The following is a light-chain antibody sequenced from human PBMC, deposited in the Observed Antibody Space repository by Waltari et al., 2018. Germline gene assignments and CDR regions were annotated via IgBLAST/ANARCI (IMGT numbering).Light chain of an antibody. CDR1: RSNIGSNY. Sequence: QSVVTQPPSASGTPGQRVSISCSGSRSNIGSNYVYWYQVLPGMAPKLLRYRDNERPSGVPDRFSGSKSGTSASLAISALRSEDESDYYCATWDDGLSGVIFGGGTKLTVL. J-gene: IGLJ2*01. CDR2: RDN. CDR3: ATWDDGLSGVI. V-gene: IGLV1-47*01.